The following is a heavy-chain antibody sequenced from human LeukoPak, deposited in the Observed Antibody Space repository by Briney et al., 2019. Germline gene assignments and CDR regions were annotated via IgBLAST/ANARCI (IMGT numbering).Heavy chain of an antibody. CDR2: ISGSGGST. D-gene: IGHD2-15*01. CDR1: GFTFSSYA. J-gene: IGHJ4*02. Sequence: GGSLRLSCAASGFTFSSYAMSWARQAPGKGLEWVSAISGSGGSTYYADSVKGRFTISRDNSKNTLYLQMNSLRAEDTAVYYCAKADRPIACSGGSCYPYDYWGQGTLVTVSS. CDR3: AKADRPIACSGGSCYPYDY. V-gene: IGHV3-23*01.